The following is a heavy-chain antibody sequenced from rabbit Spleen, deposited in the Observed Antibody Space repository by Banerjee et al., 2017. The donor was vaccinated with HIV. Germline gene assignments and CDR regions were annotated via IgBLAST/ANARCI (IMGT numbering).Heavy chain of an antibody. Sequence: QSLEESGGHLVKPEGSLTLTCKASGFDFSSNVMCWVRQAPGKGLELIACIYTKTTTTWYASWVNGRFTISRSTSLNTVDLKMTSLTAADTATYFCARDGDSDNRCEYFRLWGQGTLVTVS. CDR2: IYTKTTTT. V-gene: IGHV1S43*01. CDR3: ARDGDSDNRCEYFRL. J-gene: IGHJ4*01. D-gene: IGHD2-1*01. CDR1: GFDFSSNV.